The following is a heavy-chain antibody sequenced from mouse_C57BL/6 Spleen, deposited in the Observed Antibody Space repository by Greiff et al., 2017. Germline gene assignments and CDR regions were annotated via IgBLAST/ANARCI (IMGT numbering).Heavy chain of an antibody. D-gene: IGHD1-1*01. CDR2: IYPSDSET. CDR3: ARSGYGSSYYAMDY. V-gene: IGHV1-61*01. J-gene: IGHJ4*01. Sequence: QVQLQQPGAELVRPGSSVKLSCKASGYTFTSYWMDWVKQRPGQGLEWIGNIYPSDSETHYNQKFKDKATLTVDKSSSTAYMQLSSLTSEDSAVYYCARSGYGSSYYAMDYWGQGTSVTVSS. CDR1: GYTFTSYW.